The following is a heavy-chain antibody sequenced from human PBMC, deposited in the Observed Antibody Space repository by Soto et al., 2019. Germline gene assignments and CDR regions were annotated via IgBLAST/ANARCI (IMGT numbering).Heavy chain of an antibody. V-gene: IGHV4-4*07. D-gene: IGHD5-18*01. Sequence: QVQLQESGPGLVKPSETLSLTCDVSGGPITSFYWNWLRQPAGKGLEWIGRIYARGTTNYNPSLKSRVTISGDTTKNHFSLRLTSVTAADTAVYYCARSSGYDYFYYGMDVWGPGTTVTVS. CDR3: ARSSGYDYFYYGMDV. CDR2: IYARGTT. J-gene: IGHJ6*02. CDR1: GGPITSFY.